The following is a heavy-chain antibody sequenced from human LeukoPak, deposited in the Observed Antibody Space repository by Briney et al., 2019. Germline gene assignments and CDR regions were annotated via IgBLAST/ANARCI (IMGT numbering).Heavy chain of an antibody. Sequence: GGSLRLSCAASGFTFSNAWMSWVRQAPGKGLEWVGRIKSKTDGGTTDYAAPVKGRFTISRDDSKNTLYLQMNSLKTEDTAVYYCTTDGHYGGYLYYFDYWGQGTLVTVSS. CDR1: GFTFSNAW. D-gene: IGHD4-17*01. CDR2: IKSKTDGGTT. CDR3: TTDGHYGGYLYYFDY. J-gene: IGHJ4*02. V-gene: IGHV3-15*01.